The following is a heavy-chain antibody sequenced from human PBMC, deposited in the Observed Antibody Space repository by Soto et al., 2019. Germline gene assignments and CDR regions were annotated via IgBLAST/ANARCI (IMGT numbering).Heavy chain of an antibody. CDR3: TTETVGAFDI. J-gene: IGHJ3*02. Sequence: GSLRLSCAVSGFTFSSYGMTWVRQAPGKGLEWISFSSATGSGTYYADSVKGRFTISRDNSKNTLYLQMNSLKTEDTAVYYCTTETVGAFDIWGQGTMVTVSS. V-gene: IGHV3-23*01. CDR2: SSATGSGT. D-gene: IGHD4-17*01. CDR1: GFTFSSYG.